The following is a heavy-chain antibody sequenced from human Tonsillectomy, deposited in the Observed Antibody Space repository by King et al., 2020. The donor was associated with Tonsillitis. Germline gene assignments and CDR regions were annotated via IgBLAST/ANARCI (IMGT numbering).Heavy chain of an antibody. CDR2: ISAYNGNT. J-gene: IGHJ2*01. V-gene: IGHV1-18*01. D-gene: IGHD2-15*01. Sequence: VQLVESGAEVKKPGASVKVSCKASGYTFTSYGISWVRQAPGQGLEWMGWISAYNGNTNYAQKLQGRVTMTTDTSTSTAYMELRSLRSDDTAVYYCARAGGEIGYCSGGSCYRSVGYFDLWGRGTLVTVSS. CDR3: ARAGGEIGYCSGGSCYRSVGYFDL. CDR1: GYTFTSYG.